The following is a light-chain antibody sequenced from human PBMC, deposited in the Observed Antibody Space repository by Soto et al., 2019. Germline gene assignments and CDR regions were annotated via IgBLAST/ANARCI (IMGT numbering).Light chain of an antibody. V-gene: IGKV1-5*01. CDR2: DAS. CDR3: QQYNSYSHTWK. Sequence: DIQMTQSPSTLSASVGDRVTITCRASQSISSWLAWYQQKPGKAPKPLIYDASSLESGVPSRFSGSGSGTEFTLTISSLQPDDFATYYCQQYNSYSHTWKFGQGTKV. J-gene: IGKJ1*01. CDR1: QSISSW.